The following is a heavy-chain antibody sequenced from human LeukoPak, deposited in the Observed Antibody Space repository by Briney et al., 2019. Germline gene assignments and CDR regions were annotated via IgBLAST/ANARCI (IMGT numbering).Heavy chain of an antibody. CDR3: AKDVVGQQWPENY. D-gene: IGHD6-19*01. CDR2: IQYDGSYK. V-gene: IGHV3-30*02. Sequence: TGGSLRLSCAASEFTFSSYGMHWVRQAPGKGLEWVAFIQYDGSYKDYGDSVKGRFTISRDNSKNTLYLQMNSLRAEDTAVYFCAKDVVGQQWPENYWGQGTLVTVSS. CDR1: EFTFSSYG. J-gene: IGHJ4*02.